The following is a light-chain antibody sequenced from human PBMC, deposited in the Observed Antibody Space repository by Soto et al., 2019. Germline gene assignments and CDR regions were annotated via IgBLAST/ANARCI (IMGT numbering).Light chain of an antibody. CDR3: QQSHGIPYT. V-gene: IGKV1-39*01. J-gene: IGKJ2*01. Sequence: DIQMTQSPSSLSASVGDRVTITCRASQTIRRYLNWYQQKPRKAPKLLIYAASSLQSGVPSRFSGSGSGTDFTLTISSLQPEDFATYYCQQSHGIPYTFGQGTKLEIK. CDR2: AAS. CDR1: QTIRRY.